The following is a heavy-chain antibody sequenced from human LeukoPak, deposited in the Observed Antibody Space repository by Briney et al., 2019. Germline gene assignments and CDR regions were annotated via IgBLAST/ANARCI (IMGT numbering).Heavy chain of an antibody. J-gene: IGHJ5*02. CDR2: ISYTGDST. CDR1: GFTFSSYA. CDR3: ARGLSYDILTGKTNWFDP. Sequence: GGSLRLSCAASGFTFSSYAMSWVRQAPGKGLEWVSTISYTGDSTYYADSVKGRFIISRDNSKNTLYLQMNSLRAEDTAVYYCARGLSYDILTGKTNWFDPWGQGTLVTVSS. V-gene: IGHV3-23*01. D-gene: IGHD3-9*01.